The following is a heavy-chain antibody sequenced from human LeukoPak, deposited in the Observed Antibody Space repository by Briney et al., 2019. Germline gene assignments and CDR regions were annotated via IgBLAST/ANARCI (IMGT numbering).Heavy chain of an antibody. CDR3: ARHGYSSGFYWFDP. CDR2: IFYSGST. D-gene: IGHD6-19*01. Sequence: PSETLSLTCTVSGDSITSSTYYWGWIRQPPGKGLEWIGSIFYSGSTYYSPSLKSRITISVDTSKNLFSLNLRSVTAADTAVYYCARHGYSSGFYWFDPWGQGTLVTVSS. V-gene: IGHV4-39*01. J-gene: IGHJ5*02. CDR1: GDSITSSTYY.